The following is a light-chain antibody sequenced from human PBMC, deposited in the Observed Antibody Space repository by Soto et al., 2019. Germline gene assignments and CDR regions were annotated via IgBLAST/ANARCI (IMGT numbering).Light chain of an antibody. Sequence: DIVMTQSPDSLAVSLGERATINCKSSQSLLANCNNKNCLAWYQHKPGQPPKMLILWASTRESGVPDRFSGSGSGTDFTLTISSLQAEDVAVYYCQQYYSTPWTFGQGTKVEIK. CDR1: QSLLANCNNKNC. J-gene: IGKJ1*01. V-gene: IGKV4-1*01. CDR3: QQYYSTPWT. CDR2: WAS.